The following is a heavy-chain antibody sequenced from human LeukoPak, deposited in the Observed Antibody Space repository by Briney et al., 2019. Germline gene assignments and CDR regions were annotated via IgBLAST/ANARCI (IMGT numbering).Heavy chain of an antibody. CDR3: ARGYSSSWYFNWFDP. CDR1: GYSISSGYY. D-gene: IGHD6-13*01. CDR2: IYHSGST. V-gene: IGHV4-38-2*02. J-gene: IGHJ5*02. Sequence: KSSETLSLTCTVSGYSISSGYYRGWIRQPPGKGLEWIGNIYHSGSTFYNPSLKSRVTISVDTSKNQFSLKLSSVTAADTAVYYCARGYSSSWYFNWFDPWGQGTLVTVSS.